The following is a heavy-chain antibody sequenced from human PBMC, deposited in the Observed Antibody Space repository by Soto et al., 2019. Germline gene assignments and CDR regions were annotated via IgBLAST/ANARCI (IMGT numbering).Heavy chain of an antibody. CDR1: GFTFSSYA. J-gene: IGHJ6*02. Sequence: GGSLRLSCAASGFTFSSYAMSWVRQAPGKGLEWVSAISGSGGSTYYADSVKGRFTISRDNSKNTLYLQMNSLRAEDTDVYYCAKAAAYSSSWYYYGMDVCGQGTTVTVSS. CDR3: AKAAAYSSSWYYYGMDV. D-gene: IGHD6-13*01. V-gene: IGHV3-23*01. CDR2: ISGSGGST.